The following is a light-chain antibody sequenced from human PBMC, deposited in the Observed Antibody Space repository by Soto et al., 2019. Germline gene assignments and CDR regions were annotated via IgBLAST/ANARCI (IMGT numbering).Light chain of an antibody. J-gene: IGKJ4*01. CDR1: QSISSW. V-gene: IGKV1-5*01. CDR3: QQYNRYSLA. CDR2: DAS. Sequence: DLQMTQSPSTLSASVGDRVTITCRASQSISSWLAWYQQKPGKAPKLLIYDASSLESGAPSRFSGSGFDTEFTLTINNLQPDDFATYHCQQYNRYSLAFGGGTKVEIK.